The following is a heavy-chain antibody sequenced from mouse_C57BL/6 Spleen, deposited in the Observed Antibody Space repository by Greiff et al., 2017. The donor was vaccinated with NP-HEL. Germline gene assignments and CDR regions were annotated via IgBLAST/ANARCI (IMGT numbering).Heavy chain of an antibody. J-gene: IGHJ4*01. CDR2: IDPANGTT. CDR1: GFNIKNTY. D-gene: IGHD1-1*01. Sequence: VQLQQSVAELVRPGASVKLSCTASGFNIKNTYMHWVKQRPEQGLEWIGRIDPANGTTKYAPKFQGKATITADTSSNTAYLQLSSLTSEDTAIYYCASNSRGSFYAMDYWGQGTSVTVSS. V-gene: IGHV14-3*01. CDR3: ASNSRGSFYAMDY.